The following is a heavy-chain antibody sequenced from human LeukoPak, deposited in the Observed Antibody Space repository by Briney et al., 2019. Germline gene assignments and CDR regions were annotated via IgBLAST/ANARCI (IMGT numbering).Heavy chain of an antibody. V-gene: IGHV4-59*06. Sequence: SETLSLTCAVYGGSFSGYYWSWIRQPPGKGLEWIGYIYYSGSTYYNPSLKSRVTISVDTSKNQFSLKLSSVTAADTAVYYCAVGSGYGSGSLDYWGQGTLVTVSS. J-gene: IGHJ4*02. CDR3: AVGSGYGSGSLDY. CDR2: IYYSGST. CDR1: GGSFSGYY. D-gene: IGHD3-10*01.